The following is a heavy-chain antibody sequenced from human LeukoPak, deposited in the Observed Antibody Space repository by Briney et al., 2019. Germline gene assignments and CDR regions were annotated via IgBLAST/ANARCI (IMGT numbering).Heavy chain of an antibody. CDR3: ARDRHPYFDY. CDR2: ISYDGSNK. V-gene: IGHV3-30-3*01. CDR1: GFTFSSYA. J-gene: IGHJ4*02. Sequence: GGSLRLSCAASGFTFSSYAMHWVRQAPGKGLEWVAVISYDGSNKYYADSVKGRFTISRDNSKNTLYLQMSSLRAEDTAVYYCARDRHPYFDYWGQGTLVTVSS.